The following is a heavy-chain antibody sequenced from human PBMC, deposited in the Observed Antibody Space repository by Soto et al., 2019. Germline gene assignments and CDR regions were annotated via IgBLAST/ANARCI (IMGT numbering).Heavy chain of an antibody. CDR2: VEFSGRT. Sequence: LSLTCTVSGGSIGSYYWNWIRQPPGKGLEWIGYVEFSGRTNYNPSLRSRLTISVDTSKNQFSLKLSSVTAADTAVYYCARADCGGDCYSGGFNYWGQGTLVTVSS. CDR3: ARADCGGDCYSGGFNY. D-gene: IGHD2-21*02. CDR1: GGSIGSYY. V-gene: IGHV4-59*01. J-gene: IGHJ4*02.